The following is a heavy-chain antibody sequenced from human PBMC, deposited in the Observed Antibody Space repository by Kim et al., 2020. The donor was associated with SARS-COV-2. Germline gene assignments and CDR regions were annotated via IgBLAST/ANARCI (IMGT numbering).Heavy chain of an antibody. CDR1: GFTFSSYA. D-gene: IGHD3-9*01. J-gene: IGHJ6*02. CDR3: AKDPLFDDILTGYRGYYYYYGMDV. V-gene: IGHV3-23*01. CDR2: ISGSGGST. Sequence: GGSLRLSCAASGFTFSSYAMSWVRQAPGKGLEWVSAISGSGGSTYYADSVKGRFTISRDNSKNTLYLQMNSLRAEDTAVYYCAKDPLFDDILTGYRGYYYYYGMDVWGQGTTVTVSS.